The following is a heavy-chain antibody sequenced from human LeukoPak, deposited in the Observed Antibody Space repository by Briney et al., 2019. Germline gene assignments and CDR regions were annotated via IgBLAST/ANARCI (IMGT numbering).Heavy chain of an antibody. D-gene: IGHD2-2*02. CDR1: GFTFSSYW. J-gene: IGHJ4*02. CDR3: ARDAGYCTSNRCYKDY. V-gene: IGHV3-74*03. Sequence: GGSLRLSCAASGFTFSSYWMHWVRQAPGKGLVWVSHINSDGSSTTYADSVKGRFTISRDNAKNTLYPQMNSLRVEDTAVYYCARDAGYCTSNRCYKDYWGQGTLVTVSS. CDR2: INSDGSST.